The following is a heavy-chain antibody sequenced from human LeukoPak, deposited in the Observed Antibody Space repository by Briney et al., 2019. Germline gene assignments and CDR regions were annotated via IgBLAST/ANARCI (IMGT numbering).Heavy chain of an antibody. CDR3: ATTTRSAPWDY. V-gene: IGHV3-7*01. Sequence: GGSLRLSCAASGFTFSSYWLSWVRQAPGKGLEWVANIRQDGSEKQYVDSVKGRFTISRDNAKNSVYLQMSSLRAEDTALYYCATTTRSAPWDYWGQGTLVTVSS. CDR2: IRQDGSEK. J-gene: IGHJ4*02. D-gene: IGHD1-1*01. CDR1: GFTFSSYW.